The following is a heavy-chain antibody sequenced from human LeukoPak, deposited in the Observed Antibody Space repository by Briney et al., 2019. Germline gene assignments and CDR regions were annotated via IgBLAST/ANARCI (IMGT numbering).Heavy chain of an antibody. J-gene: IGHJ4*02. Sequence: SETLSLTCTVSGGSIISYYWSWIRQPPGKGLEWIGYIHYSGNTNYNPSLKSRVTISLDTSKNQFTLKLSSVTAADTAVYYCARGSLTGRTGYVFVSWGQGTLVTVFS. CDR2: IHYSGNT. CDR3: ARGSLTGRTGYVFVS. D-gene: IGHD3-9*01. V-gene: IGHV4-59*01. CDR1: GGSIISYY.